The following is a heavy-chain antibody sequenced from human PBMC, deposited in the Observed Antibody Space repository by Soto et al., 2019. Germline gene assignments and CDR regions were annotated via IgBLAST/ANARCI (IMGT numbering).Heavy chain of an antibody. D-gene: IGHD6-19*01. CDR1: CACMSSSNW. J-gene: IGHJ4*02. CDR2: IFHSGST. Sequence: ETLSLTGALACACMSSSNWWIWVRQPPVKGLEWIGEIFHSGSTNCNPSLKRRVTISVDKSKNQFSLKLSSVTAADTAVYYCARMPVLDSSGWYYFDYWGQGTLVTGSS. V-gene: IGHV4-4*02. CDR3: ARMPVLDSSGWYYFDY.